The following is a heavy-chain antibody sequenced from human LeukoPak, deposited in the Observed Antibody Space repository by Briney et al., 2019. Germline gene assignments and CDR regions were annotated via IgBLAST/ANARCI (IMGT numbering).Heavy chain of an antibody. CDR2: ISSSSSYI. D-gene: IGHD4-23*01. CDR1: GFTFSSYS. Sequence: KSGGSLRLSCAASGFTFSSYSMNWVRQAPGKGLEWVSSISSSSSYIYYADSVKGRFTISRDNAKNSLYLQMNSLRAEDTAVYYCATYDYGGNPFDYWGQGTLVTVSS. V-gene: IGHV3-21*01. CDR3: ATYDYGGNPFDY. J-gene: IGHJ4*02.